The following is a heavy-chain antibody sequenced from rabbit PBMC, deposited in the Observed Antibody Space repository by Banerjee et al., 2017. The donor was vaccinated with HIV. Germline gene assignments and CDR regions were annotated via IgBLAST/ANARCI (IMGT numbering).Heavy chain of an antibody. CDR1: GVSFSSNHY. J-gene: IGHJ4*01. D-gene: IGHD1-1*01. Sequence: QEQLEESGGGLVKPGASLTLTCTASGVSFSSNHYMCWVRQAPGKGLEWIACIDAGSSGSTYYASWAKGRVTISKTSSTTVTLQMTSLTAADTATYLCARDPTGANSGYDLWGPGTLVTVS. CDR2: IDAGSSGST. V-gene: IGHV1S45*01. CDR3: ARDPTGANSGYDL.